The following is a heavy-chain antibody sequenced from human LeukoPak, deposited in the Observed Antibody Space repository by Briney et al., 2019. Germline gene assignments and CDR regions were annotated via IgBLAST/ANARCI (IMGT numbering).Heavy chain of an antibody. D-gene: IGHD5-12*01. CDR2: MSSTGIYI. V-gene: IGHV3-21*04. CDR1: GFTFRSYS. Sequence: GGSLRLSCAASGFTFRSYSLNWVRQAPGKGLEWVSSMSSTGIYIYYAGSVKGRFTISRDNPENTLFLQLNSLRAEDTAVYYCAKGLHGYDFDYWGQGALVSVSS. J-gene: IGHJ4*02. CDR3: AKGLHGYDFDY.